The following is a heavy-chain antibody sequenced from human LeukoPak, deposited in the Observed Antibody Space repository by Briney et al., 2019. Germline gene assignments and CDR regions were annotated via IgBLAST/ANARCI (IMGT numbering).Heavy chain of an antibody. Sequence: GGSLRLSCAASRFTFSSYAMSWVRQAPGRGLERVSTIGGTGDKTYYADSVKGRFTISRDNSMDTLYLQMNSLKAEDTAVYYCAKDPVVYHGGSGWHYFDYWGQGTLVTVSS. CDR2: IGGTGDKT. D-gene: IGHD6-19*01. CDR1: RFTFSSYA. J-gene: IGHJ4*02. CDR3: AKDPVVYHGGSGWHYFDY. V-gene: IGHV3-23*01.